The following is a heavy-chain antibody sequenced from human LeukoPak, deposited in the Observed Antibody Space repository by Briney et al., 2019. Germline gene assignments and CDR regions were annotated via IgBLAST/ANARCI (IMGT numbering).Heavy chain of an antibody. D-gene: IGHD3-10*01. CDR3: ARHLFFGFGYKLFDT. J-gene: IGHJ3*02. CDR1: GGAISSYY. V-gene: IGHV4-59*01. CDR2: IYYSGST. Sequence: SETRSLTCTVPGGAISSYYWGWIRKPPGKGREWIGYIYYSGSTNYNPSLKSRVTISVDTSKNQFSLKLSSVTTADTAACYCARHLFFGFGYKLFDTWGQGTMVTVSS.